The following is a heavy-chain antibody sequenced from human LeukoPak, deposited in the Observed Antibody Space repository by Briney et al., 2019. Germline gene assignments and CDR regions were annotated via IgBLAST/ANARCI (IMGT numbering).Heavy chain of an antibody. J-gene: IGHJ6*02. Sequence: GGSLRLSCAASGFTFSSYWMSWARQAPGKGLEWVANIKQDGSEKYYVDSVKGRFTISRDNAKNSLYLQMNGLRPEDTAVYFCAREVPAHYYCYGMDVWGQGTTVTVSS. V-gene: IGHV3-7*01. CDR1: GFTFSSYW. CDR2: IKQDGSEK. CDR3: AREVPAHYYCYGMDV.